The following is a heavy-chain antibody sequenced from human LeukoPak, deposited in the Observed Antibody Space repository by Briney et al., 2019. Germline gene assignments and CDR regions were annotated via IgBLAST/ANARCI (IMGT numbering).Heavy chain of an antibody. J-gene: IGHJ4*02. CDR3: AMASGSYYGNFDY. CDR2: IIPIFGTA. D-gene: IGHD1-26*01. V-gene: IGHV1-69*13. CDR1: GGAFSSYA. Sequence: SVNVSCTASGGAFSSYAISWVRQAPGQGLEWMGGIIPIFGTANYAQKFQGRVTITADESTSTAYMELSSLRSEDTAVYYCAMASGSYYGNFDYWGQGTLVTVSS.